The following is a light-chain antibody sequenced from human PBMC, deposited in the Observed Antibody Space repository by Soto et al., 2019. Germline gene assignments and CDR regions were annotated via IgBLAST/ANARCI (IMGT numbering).Light chain of an antibody. CDR1: SSDVGGYNY. Sequence: QSALTQPPSASGSPGQSVTISCTGSSSDVGGYNYVSWYQQHPGKAPKLMIYDVSKRPSGVPDRFSGSKSGNTASLTVSGLQAEDEADYYCSSYAGNNIVVFGGGTKVTVL. CDR2: DVS. J-gene: IGLJ2*01. CDR3: SSYAGNNIVV. V-gene: IGLV2-8*01.